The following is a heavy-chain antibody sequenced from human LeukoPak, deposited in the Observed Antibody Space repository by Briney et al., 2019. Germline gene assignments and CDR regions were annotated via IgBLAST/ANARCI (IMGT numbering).Heavy chain of an antibody. Sequence: SETLSLTCAVYGGSFSGYYWSWIRQPPGKGLEWIGEINHSGSTNYNPSLKSRVTISVDTSKNQFSLKLSSVTAADTAVYYCASSKLHVNYYYGMDVWGQGTTVAVSS. V-gene: IGHV4-34*01. CDR2: INHSGST. CDR3: ASSKLHVNYYYGMDV. CDR1: GGSFSGYY. D-gene: IGHD1-7*01. J-gene: IGHJ6*02.